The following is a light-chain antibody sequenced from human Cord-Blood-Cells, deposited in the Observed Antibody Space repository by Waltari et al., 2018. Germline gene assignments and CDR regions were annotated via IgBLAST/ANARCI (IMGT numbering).Light chain of an antibody. CDR1: QSISSW. Sequence: IQITHSPSALSPSVGDRVTITCRASQSISSWLAWYQQKPGKAPKLLIYKASSLESGVPSRFSGSGSGTEFTLTISSLQPDDFATYYCQQYNSYSYTFGQGTKLEIK. CDR2: KAS. J-gene: IGKJ2*01. CDR3: QQYNSYSYT. V-gene: IGKV1-5*03.